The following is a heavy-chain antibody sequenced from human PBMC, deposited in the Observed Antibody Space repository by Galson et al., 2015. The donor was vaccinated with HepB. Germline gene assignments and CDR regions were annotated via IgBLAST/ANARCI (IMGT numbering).Heavy chain of an antibody. J-gene: IGHJ4*02. V-gene: IGHV3-66*01. CDR1: GFTVSDNY. CDR2: IYTGGTT. CDR3: ARGAVYLDY. Sequence: SLRLSCAASGFTVSDNYMNWVRQAPGKGLEWVSVIYTGGTTYYADSVKGRFTISRDNSKNTLYLQMNSLRAEDTAVYYCARGAVYLDYWGQGTLVTVSS. D-gene: IGHD3-16*02.